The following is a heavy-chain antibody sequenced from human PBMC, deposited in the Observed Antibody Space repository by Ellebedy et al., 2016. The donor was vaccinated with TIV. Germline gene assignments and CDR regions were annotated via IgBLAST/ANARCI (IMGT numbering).Heavy chain of an antibody. CDR3: ARHGPRYSSSPIGY. V-gene: IGHV4-39*01. J-gene: IGHJ4*02. Sequence: SETLSLTXTVSSGSISTNSYYWAWIRQPPGKGLEWIGSIYYSGSTYYNPSLKSRVTISVDTSKNQFSLKLSSVTAADTAVYYCARHGPRYSSSPIGYWGQGTLVTVSS. CDR2: IYYSGST. D-gene: IGHD6-13*01. CDR1: SGSISTNSYY.